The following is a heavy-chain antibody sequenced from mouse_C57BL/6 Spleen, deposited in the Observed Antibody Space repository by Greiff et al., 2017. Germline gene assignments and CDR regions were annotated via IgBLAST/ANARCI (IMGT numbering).Heavy chain of an antibody. D-gene: IGHD1-1*01. Sequence: EVKLMESGGGLVKPGGSLKLSCAASGFTFSDYGMHWVRQAPEKGLEWVAYISSGSSTIYYADTVKGRFTISRDNAKNTLFLQMTSLRSEDTAMYYCARPDYYGLAYWGQGTLVTVSA. J-gene: IGHJ3*01. CDR1: GFTFSDYG. CDR3: ARPDYYGLAY. V-gene: IGHV5-17*01. CDR2: ISSGSSTI.